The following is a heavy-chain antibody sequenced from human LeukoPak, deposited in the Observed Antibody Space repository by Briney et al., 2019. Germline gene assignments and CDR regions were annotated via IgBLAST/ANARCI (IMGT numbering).Heavy chain of an antibody. CDR3: ARTYYYDSSGSLDY. CDR2: INHSGST. CDR1: GGSFSGYY. J-gene: IGHJ4*02. Sequence: SETLSLTCAVYGGSFSGYYWSWIRQPPGKGLEWIGEINHSGSTNYNPSLKSRVTISVDTSKNQFSLKLSSVTAADTAVYYCARTYYYDSSGSLDYWGQGTLVTVSS. V-gene: IGHV4-34*01. D-gene: IGHD3-22*01.